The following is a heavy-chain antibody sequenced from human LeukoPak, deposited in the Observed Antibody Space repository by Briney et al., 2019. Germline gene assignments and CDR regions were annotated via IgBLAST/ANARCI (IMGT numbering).Heavy chain of an antibody. V-gene: IGHV1-69*05. Sequence: SVKVSCKASGGTFSSYAISWVRQAPGQGLEWMGRIIPIFGTANYAQKFQGRVTITTDESTSTAYMELSNLRSEDTAVYYCARDPLGYDSSGYYDYWGQGTLVTVSS. J-gene: IGHJ4*02. CDR1: GGTFSSYA. D-gene: IGHD3-22*01. CDR3: ARDPLGYDSSGYYDY. CDR2: IIPIFGTA.